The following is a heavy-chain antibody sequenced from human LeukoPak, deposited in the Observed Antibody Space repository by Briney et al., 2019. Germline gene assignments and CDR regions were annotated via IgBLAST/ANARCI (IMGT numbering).Heavy chain of an antibody. Sequence: QPGRSLRLSCTASGFRFSSYGIHWVRQTPGKGLEWVALVSYDGSNKDYADSVKRRFTISRDNSKNTVYLQINSLRAEDTAVYYCAREMGSVYFEYWGQGPRVTVSS. CDR3: AREMGSVYFEY. CDR1: GFRFSSYG. J-gene: IGHJ4*02. D-gene: IGHD3-10*01. CDR2: VSYDGSNK. V-gene: IGHV3-33*01.